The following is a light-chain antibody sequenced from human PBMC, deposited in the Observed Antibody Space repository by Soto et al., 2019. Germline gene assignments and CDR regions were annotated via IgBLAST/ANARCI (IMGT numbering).Light chain of an antibody. Sequence: IQLTQSPSTLSASAGDRVTITCRVSQTLNGWLAWYQHKPGNAPKLLILKASNLQSGVPSRFSGSGSGTVFTLTISSLQPEDFATFYCLQHSTYPLTFGQGTKVEIK. J-gene: IGKJ1*01. CDR3: LQHSTYPLT. V-gene: IGKV1-5*03. CDR1: QTLNGW. CDR2: KAS.